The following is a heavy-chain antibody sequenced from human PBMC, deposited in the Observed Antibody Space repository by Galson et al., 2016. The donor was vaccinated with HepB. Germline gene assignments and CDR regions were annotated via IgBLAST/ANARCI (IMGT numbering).Heavy chain of an antibody. CDR3: AGHAGWAFDV. Sequence: SLRLSCAASGFTISGHWLTWVRQAPGKGLEWVVNINHDGSRKDYADSVKGRFTISRDNAKNSLFLQMDSLRADDTAVYYCAGHAGWAFDVWGQGAMVTVSS. CDR1: GFTISGHW. V-gene: IGHV3-7*01. CDR2: INHDGSRK. J-gene: IGHJ3*01.